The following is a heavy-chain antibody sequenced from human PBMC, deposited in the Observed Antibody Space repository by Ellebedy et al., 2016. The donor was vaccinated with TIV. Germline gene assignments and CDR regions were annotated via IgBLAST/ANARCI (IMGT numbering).Heavy chain of an antibody. Sequence: GESLKISCAASGFTFSDHYMSWIRQAPGKGLEWVSYISSSGSTIVYADSAKGRFTISRDNAKNSLFLQLNSLKAEDTAVYYCARSSSGYYYKGFENWGQGTLVTVSS. CDR3: ARSSSGYYYKGFEN. CDR1: GFTFSDHY. CDR2: ISSSGSTI. D-gene: IGHD3-22*01. J-gene: IGHJ4*02. V-gene: IGHV3-11*01.